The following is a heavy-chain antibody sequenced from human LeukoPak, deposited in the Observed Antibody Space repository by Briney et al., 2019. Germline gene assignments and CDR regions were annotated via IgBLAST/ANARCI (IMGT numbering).Heavy chain of an antibody. D-gene: IGHD3-22*01. CDR2: ISASGGSA. J-gene: IGHJ3*01. CDR3: AKAGSYSDISVYPLASFDF. Sequence: GGSLRLSCAASGFTFSNSDMNWVRQAPGKRLEWVSFISASGGSAQYADSVRGRFTISRDNSKNTLYLQMNSLRAEDTAVYYCAKAGSYSDISVYPLASFDFWGQGTMVTVSS. V-gene: IGHV3-23*01. CDR1: GFTFSNSD.